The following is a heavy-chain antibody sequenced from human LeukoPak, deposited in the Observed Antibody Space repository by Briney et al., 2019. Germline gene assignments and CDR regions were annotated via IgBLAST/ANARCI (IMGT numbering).Heavy chain of an antibody. J-gene: IGHJ4*02. CDR1: GFTFSSYW. D-gene: IGHD2-21*02. CDR2: IHHSKSS. Sequence: GSLRLSCAASGFTFSSYWMNWARQAPGKGLEWIGEIHHSKSSNYYPSLKSRVTISVDKSKNQFSLELNSVTAADTAVYYCARGGDWLFDYWGQGILVTVSS. CDR3: ARGGDWLFDY. V-gene: IGHV4-4*02.